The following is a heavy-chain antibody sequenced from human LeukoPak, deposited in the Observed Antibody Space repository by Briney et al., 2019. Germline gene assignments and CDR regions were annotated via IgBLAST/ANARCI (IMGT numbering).Heavy chain of an antibody. D-gene: IGHD2-2*01. J-gene: IGHJ3*02. CDR1: GFTFTSYW. Sequence: GGSLRLSCVASGFTFTSYWMAWVRQTPGKGLEWVADIKDDGSGEYYVDSVKGRFTISRDNSKNTLYLQMNSLRAEDTAVYYCASTILRPAAAFDIWGQGTMVTVSS. V-gene: IGHV3-7*03. CDR3: ASTILRPAAAFDI. CDR2: IKDDGSGE.